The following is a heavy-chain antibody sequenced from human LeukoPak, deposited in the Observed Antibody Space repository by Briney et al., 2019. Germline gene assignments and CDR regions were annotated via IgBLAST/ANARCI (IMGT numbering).Heavy chain of an antibody. V-gene: IGHV4-34*01. J-gene: IGHJ6*02. CDR2: INHSGST. CDR3: ARGPRQLVTSHYYYYGMDV. CDR1: GFTFSGYS. D-gene: IGHD6-6*01. Sequence: GSLRLSCAASGFTFSGYSMNWVRQPPGKGLEWIGEINHSGSTNYNPSLKSRVTISVDTSKNQFSLKLSSVTAADTAVYYCARGPRQLVTSHYYYYGMDVWGQGTTVTVSS.